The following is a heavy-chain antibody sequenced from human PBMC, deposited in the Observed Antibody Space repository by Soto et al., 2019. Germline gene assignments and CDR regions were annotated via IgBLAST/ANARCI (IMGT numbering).Heavy chain of an antibody. CDR1: GFTFSGSA. V-gene: IGHV3-73*01. CDR2: IRSKANSYAT. Sequence: GGSLRLSCAASGFTFSGSAMHWVRHASGKGLEWVGRIRSKANSYATAYAASVKGRFTISRDDSKNTAYLQMNSLKTEDTAVYYCTPTTYYYYGMDVWGQGTTVTVSS. CDR3: TPTTYYYYGMDV. D-gene: IGHD4-17*01. J-gene: IGHJ6*02.